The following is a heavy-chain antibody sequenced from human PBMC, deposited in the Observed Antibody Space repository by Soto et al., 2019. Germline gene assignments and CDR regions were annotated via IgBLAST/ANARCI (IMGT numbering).Heavy chain of an antibody. V-gene: IGHV4-30-4*01. Sequence: QVQLQESGPGLVRPSQTLSLTCTVSGGSISTDHYHWTWIRQPPGNGLEWIGYIHYSGSIYSNPSLQSRVTMAVDTSNNLFSLKLSSVTAADSAVYFCAREDDGGDRDYYGLDVWGQGTTVTVSS. CDR1: GGSISTDHYH. CDR3: AREDDGGDRDYYGLDV. D-gene: IGHD2-21*02. J-gene: IGHJ6*02. CDR2: IHYSGSI.